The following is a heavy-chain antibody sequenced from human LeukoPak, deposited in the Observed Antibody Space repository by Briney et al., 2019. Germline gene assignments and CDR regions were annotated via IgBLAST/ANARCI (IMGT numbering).Heavy chain of an antibody. J-gene: IGHJ4*02. D-gene: IGHD1-26*01. CDR2: INHSGST. CDR1: GGSFSGYY. V-gene: IGHV4-34*01. Sequence: PSETLSLTCAVYGGSFSGYYWSWIRQPPGKGLEWIGEINHSGSTNYNPSLKSRVTISVDTSKNQFSLKLSSVTAADTAVYHCAREPKFWGSGSYPFDYWGQGTLVTVSS. CDR3: AREPKFWGSGSYPFDY.